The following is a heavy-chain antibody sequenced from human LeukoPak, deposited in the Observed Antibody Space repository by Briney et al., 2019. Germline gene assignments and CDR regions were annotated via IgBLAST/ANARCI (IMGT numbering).Heavy chain of an antibody. CDR1: GGSFSGYY. CDR3: ARGLGLRWQYFDY. Sequence: SETLSLTGAVYGGSFSGYYWSWIRQPPGKGLEWIGEINHSGSTNYNPSLKSRVTISVDTSKNQFSLKLSSVTAADTAVYYCARGLGLRWQYFDYWGQGTLVTVSS. V-gene: IGHV4-34*01. J-gene: IGHJ4*02. D-gene: IGHD4-23*01. CDR2: INHSGST.